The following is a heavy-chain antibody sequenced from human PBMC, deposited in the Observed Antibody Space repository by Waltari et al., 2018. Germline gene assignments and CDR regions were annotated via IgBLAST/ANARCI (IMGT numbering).Heavy chain of an antibody. CDR1: GFTFSSYW. CDR2: IKQDGSEK. J-gene: IGHJ4*02. D-gene: IGHD6-19*01. Sequence: EVQLVESGGGLVQPGGSLRLSCAASGFTFSSYWMSWVRQAPGKGLEWVANIKQDGSEKDDVDSVKGRFTISRDNAKNSLYLQMNSLRAEDTAVYYCASGIKQWQGRDYWGQGTLVTVSS. CDR3: ASGIKQWQGRDY. V-gene: IGHV3-7*01.